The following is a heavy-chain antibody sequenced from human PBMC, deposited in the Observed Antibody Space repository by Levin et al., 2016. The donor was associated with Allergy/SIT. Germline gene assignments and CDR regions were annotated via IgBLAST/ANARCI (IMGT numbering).Heavy chain of an antibody. D-gene: IGHD3-10*01. CDR1: GFTFSSYS. CDR3: ARDLRGSGSYYVDDY. J-gene: IGHJ4*02. CDR2: ISSSSSYI. V-gene: IGHV3-21*01. Sequence: GGSLRLSCAASGFTFSSYSMNWVRQAPGKGLEWVSSISSSSSYIYYADSVKGRFTISRDNAKNSLYLQMNSLRAEDTAVYYCARDLRGSGSYYVDDYWGQGTLVTVSS.